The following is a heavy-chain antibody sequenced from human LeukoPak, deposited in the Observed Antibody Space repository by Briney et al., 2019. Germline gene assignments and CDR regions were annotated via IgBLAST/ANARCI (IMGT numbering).Heavy chain of an antibody. CDR1: GFTFNSYS. CDR3: ARDAGSGYDYWWFDP. J-gene: IGHJ5*02. V-gene: IGHV3-21*01. CDR2: ISSSSSYI. Sequence: GGSLRLSCAASGFTFNSYSMNWVRQAPGKGLEWVSSISSSSSYIYYADSVKGRFTISRDNAKNSLYLQMNSLRAEDTAVYYCARDAGSGYDYWWFDPWGQGTLVTVSS. D-gene: IGHD5-12*01.